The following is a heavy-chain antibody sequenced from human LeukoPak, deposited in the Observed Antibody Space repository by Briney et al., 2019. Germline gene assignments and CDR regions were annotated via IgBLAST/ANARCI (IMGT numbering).Heavy chain of an antibody. J-gene: IGHJ4*02. V-gene: IGHV3-33*01. Sequence: GGSLRLSCAASGFTFSSYGMRWVRQAPGKGLEWVAVIWYDGSNKYYADSVKGRFTISRDNSKNTLYLQMNSLRAEDTAVYYCASGRDFWSGYQRMGYWGQGTLVTVSS. CDR3: ASGRDFWSGYQRMGY. CDR2: IWYDGSNK. CDR1: GFTFSSYG. D-gene: IGHD3-3*01.